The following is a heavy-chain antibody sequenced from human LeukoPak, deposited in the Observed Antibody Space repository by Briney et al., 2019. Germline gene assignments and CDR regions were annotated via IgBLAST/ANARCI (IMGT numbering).Heavy chain of an antibody. CDR1: GFTFSRYW. Sequence: GGSLRLSCAASGFTFSRYWMSWVRQVPRKGLEWVANIKQDGSEKYYVDSVKGRFTISRDNAKNSLYLQMNSLRAEDTAVYYCARDKGDYDTSGSLFVFGGQGTLVTVPS. J-gene: IGHJ4*02. D-gene: IGHD3-22*01. CDR3: ARDKGDYDTSGSLFVF. CDR2: IKQDGSEK. V-gene: IGHV3-7*03.